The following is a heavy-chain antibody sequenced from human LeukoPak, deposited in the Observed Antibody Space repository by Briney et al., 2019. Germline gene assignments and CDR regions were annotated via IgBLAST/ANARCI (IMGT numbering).Heavy chain of an antibody. CDR1: GFTFSSYS. D-gene: IGHD2-15*01. CDR2: ISSSSSYI. Sequence: GGSLRLSCAASGFTFSSYSMNWVRQAPGKGLEWVSSISSSSSYIYYADSVKGRFTISRDNSKNTLYLQMNSLRAEDTAVYYCAAGYCSGGSCYYWGQGTLVTVSS. V-gene: IGHV3-21*01. CDR3: AAGYCSGGSCYY. J-gene: IGHJ4*02.